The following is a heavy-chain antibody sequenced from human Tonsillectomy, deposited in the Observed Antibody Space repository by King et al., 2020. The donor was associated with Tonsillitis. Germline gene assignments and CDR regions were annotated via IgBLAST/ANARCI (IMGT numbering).Heavy chain of an antibody. CDR3: GSLSLAVTAP. V-gene: IGHV4-39*01. D-gene: IGHD2-21*02. Sequence: QLQESGPGLVKPSETLSLACTVSGGSISSSLYYWAWFRQPPGKGLEWIGSIYYSGDTYYNPSLKGRVTMSVDTSKNQFSLKLSSVTAADTAVYYCGSLSLAVTAPWGQGTLVTVSS. CDR2: IYYSGDT. CDR1: GGSISSSLYY. J-gene: IGHJ5*02.